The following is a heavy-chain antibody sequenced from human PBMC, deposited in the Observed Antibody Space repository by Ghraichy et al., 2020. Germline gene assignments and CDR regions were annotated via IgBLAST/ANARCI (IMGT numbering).Heavy chain of an antibody. CDR3: ARDKNQLWLAGFTY. CDR2: IKEDGGEK. Sequence: GGSLRLSCVASGFTFSSYWMSWVRQAPGKGLEWVANIKEDGGEKYYVDSVKGRFTISRDNAKNSLYLQMNSLRAEDTAVYYCARDKNQLWLAGFTYWGQGALVTVSS. CDR1: GFTFSSYW. D-gene: IGHD3-22*01. V-gene: IGHV3-7*03. J-gene: IGHJ4*02.